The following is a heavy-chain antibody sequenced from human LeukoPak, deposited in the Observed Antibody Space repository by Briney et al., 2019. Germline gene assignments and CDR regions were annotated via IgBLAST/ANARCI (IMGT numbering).Heavy chain of an antibody. CDR1: GFTFSSYW. Sequence: GGSLRLSCAASGFTFSSYWMSWVRQAPGKGLEWVANIKQDGSEKYYVDSVKGAFTISRDNAKNSLYLQMNGLRAEDTAVYYCARARNQLRKAVWFDYWGQGTLVTVSS. CDR3: ARARNQLRKAVWFDY. V-gene: IGHV3-7*01. D-gene: IGHD2-2*01. CDR2: IKQDGSEK. J-gene: IGHJ4*02.